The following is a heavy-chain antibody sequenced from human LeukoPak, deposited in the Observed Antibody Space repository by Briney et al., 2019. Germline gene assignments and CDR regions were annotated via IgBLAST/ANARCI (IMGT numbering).Heavy chain of an antibody. Sequence: ASVKASCQASGYTCTSYGISWVRQAPGQGLGWRGWISAYNGNTNYAQKLQGRVTMTTDTSTSTAYMELRSLRSDDTAVYYCARDRTMVRGVTQEINYWGQGTLVTVSP. CDR2: ISAYNGNT. J-gene: IGHJ4*02. CDR3: ARDRTMVRGVTQEINY. D-gene: IGHD3-10*01. CDR1: GYTCTSYG. V-gene: IGHV1-18*01.